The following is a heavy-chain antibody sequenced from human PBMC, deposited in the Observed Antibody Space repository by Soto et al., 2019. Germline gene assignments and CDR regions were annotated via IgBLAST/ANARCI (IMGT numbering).Heavy chain of an antibody. Sequence: PGESLKISCQGSGYEFTSYWIGWVRQMPGKGLEWMGIIFPGDSDTRYSPSFHGQVTISADNPISTAYLQWSSLRASDTAMYYCARRDSSGYDPDAFDIWGQGALVTVSS. CDR1: GYEFTSYW. D-gene: IGHD3-22*01. J-gene: IGHJ3*02. V-gene: IGHV5-51*01. CDR2: IFPGDSDT. CDR3: ARRDSSGYDPDAFDI.